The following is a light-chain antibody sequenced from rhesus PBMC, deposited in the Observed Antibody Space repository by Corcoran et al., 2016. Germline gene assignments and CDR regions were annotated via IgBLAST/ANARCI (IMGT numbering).Light chain of an antibody. CDR2: KAS. CDR1: QSISSW. V-gene: IGKV1-22*01. Sequence: DIRMTQSPSSLSASVGDTVTITCRASQSISSWLAWYQQKPGNAPKLLIYKASNLQGGVPSRFSGSGSGTDFTLPINSLQSEDFATYFCQHYSSSPWTFGQGTKVEIK. CDR3: QHYSSSPWT. J-gene: IGKJ1*01.